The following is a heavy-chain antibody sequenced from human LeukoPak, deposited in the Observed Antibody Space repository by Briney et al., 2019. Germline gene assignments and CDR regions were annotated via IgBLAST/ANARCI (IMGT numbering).Heavy chain of an antibody. CDR2: ISGSGGST. J-gene: IGHJ2*01. CDR1: GFTFSSYA. Sequence: PGGSLRLSCAASGFTFSSYAMGWVRQAPGKGLEWVSAISGSGGSTYYADSVKGRFTISRDNSKNTLYLQMNSLRAEDTAVYYCAKKRVVITSGWYFDLWGRGTLVTVSS. D-gene: IGHD3-22*01. CDR3: AKKRVVITSGWYFDL. V-gene: IGHV3-23*01.